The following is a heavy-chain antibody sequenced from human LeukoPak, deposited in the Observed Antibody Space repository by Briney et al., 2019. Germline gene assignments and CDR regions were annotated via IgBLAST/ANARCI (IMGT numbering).Heavy chain of an antibody. J-gene: IGHJ6*02. Sequence: ASVKVSCKASGYTFTSYGISWVRQAPGQGLEWMGWISAYNGNTNYAQKLQGRVTMTTDTSTSTAYMELRSLGSDDTAVYYCAREDIVATLRHAVYYYYGMDVWGQGTTVTVSS. CDR2: ISAYNGNT. CDR3: AREDIVATLRHAVYYYYGMDV. CDR1: GYTFTSYG. D-gene: IGHD5-12*01. V-gene: IGHV1-18*01.